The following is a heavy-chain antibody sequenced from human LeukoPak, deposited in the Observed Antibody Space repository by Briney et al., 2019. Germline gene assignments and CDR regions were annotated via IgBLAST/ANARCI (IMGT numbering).Heavy chain of an antibody. CDR2: FYYSGST. CDR1: GSSISNSSFY. D-gene: IGHD1-26*01. V-gene: IGHV4-39*01. Sequence: SETLSLTCTVSGSSISNSSFYWGWIRQPPGKGLEWIGSFYYSGSTYYNPSLKSRVTISVDTSKNQFSLRLSSVTASDTAVYFCARRRSGTYYDYWGQGTLVTVSS. CDR3: ARRRSGTYYDY. J-gene: IGHJ4*02.